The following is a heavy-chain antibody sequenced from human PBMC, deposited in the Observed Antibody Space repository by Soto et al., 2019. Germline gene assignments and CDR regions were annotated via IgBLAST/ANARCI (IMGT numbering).Heavy chain of an antibody. Sequence: GGSLRLSCAASGFTFSNAWMNWVRQAPGKGLEWVGRIKSKTDGGTTDYAAPVKGRFTISRDDSKNTLYLQMNSLKTEDTAVYYCTTDRAVIRDHYYYYYGMDVWGQGTTVTVAS. D-gene: IGHD3-16*02. CDR2: IKSKTDGGTT. J-gene: IGHJ6*02. CDR1: GFTFSNAW. V-gene: IGHV3-15*07. CDR3: TTDRAVIRDHYYYYYGMDV.